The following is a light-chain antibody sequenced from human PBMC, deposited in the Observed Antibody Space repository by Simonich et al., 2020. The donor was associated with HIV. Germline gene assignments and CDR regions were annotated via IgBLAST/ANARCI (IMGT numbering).Light chain of an antibody. V-gene: IGKV3-20*01. CDR1: QSVSSSY. CDR2: GAF. Sequence: EIVLTQSPGTLSLSPGERATLSCRASQSVSSSYLAWYQQKPGQAPRLLIYGAFTRATGIPARFSGSGSGTEFTLTISSLQSEDFAIYYCQQYGSSPTFGQGTKLEIK. CDR3: QQYGSSPT. J-gene: IGKJ2*01.